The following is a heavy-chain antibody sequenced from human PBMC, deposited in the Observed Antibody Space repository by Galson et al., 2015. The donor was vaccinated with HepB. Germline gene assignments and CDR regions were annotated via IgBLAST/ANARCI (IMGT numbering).Heavy chain of an antibody. V-gene: IGHV4-61*01. D-gene: IGHD3-22*01. J-gene: IGHJ3*02. CDR2: IYYSGRT. CDR1: GGSVNSGSHS. CDR3: ARVLIDHGAFDI. Sequence: TLSLTCTVSGGSVNSGSHSWSWIRQPPGKELEWIGYIYYSGRTNYNPSLKSRVTISVDTSQNQFSLRLSSVTAADTAVYYCARVLIDHGAFDIWGQGTMVTFSS.